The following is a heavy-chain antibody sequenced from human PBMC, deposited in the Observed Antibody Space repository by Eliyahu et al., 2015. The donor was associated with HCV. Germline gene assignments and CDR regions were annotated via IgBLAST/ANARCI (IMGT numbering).Heavy chain of an antibody. CDR2: ISYDGTNK. J-gene: IGHJ6*02. Sequence: QVQLVESGGGVVQSGRSLRLSCTASGFIFYIYXIHLVRQAPGKGLEWVAVISYDGTNKYYADSVKGRFTISRDNSKHTLFLEMNSLRPEDTAVYYCTRERQASDLRLIGGPNYYYGTDVWGQGTTVTVSS. CDR1: GFIFYIYX. CDR3: TRERQASDLRLIGGPNYYYGTDV. D-gene: IGHD3-10*01. V-gene: IGHV3-30*04.